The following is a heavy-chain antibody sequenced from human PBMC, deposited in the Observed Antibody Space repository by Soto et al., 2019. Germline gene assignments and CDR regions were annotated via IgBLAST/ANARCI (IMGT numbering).Heavy chain of an antibody. J-gene: IGHJ4*02. D-gene: IGHD3-16*02. V-gene: IGHV3-23*01. CDR1: GFTFSSYA. CDR2: ISGSGGST. CDR3: AKDPHYDYIWGSYRTAFDY. Sequence: EVQLLESGGGLVQPGGSLRLSCAASGFTFSSYAMSWVRQAPGKGLEWVSAISGSGGSTYYADSVKGRFTISRDNSKNTRYLQMNSLRAEDTAVYYCAKDPHYDYIWGSYRTAFDYWGQGTLVTVSS.